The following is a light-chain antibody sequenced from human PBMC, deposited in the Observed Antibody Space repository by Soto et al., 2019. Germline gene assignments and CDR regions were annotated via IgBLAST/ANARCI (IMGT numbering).Light chain of an antibody. J-gene: IGKJ1*01. CDR1: QSISSW. Sequence: DIQMTQSPSTLSASVGDRVTITCRASQSISSWLAWYQQKPGKAPKVLIYDASSLKGGVPSRFSGSGSGTEFTLTISSLQPDDFATYYCQHYNSYSEAFGQGTKVDIK. CDR3: QHYNSYSEA. V-gene: IGKV1-5*01. CDR2: DAS.